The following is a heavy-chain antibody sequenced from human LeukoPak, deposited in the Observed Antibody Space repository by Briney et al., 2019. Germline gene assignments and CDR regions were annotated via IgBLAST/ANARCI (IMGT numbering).Heavy chain of an antibody. J-gene: IGHJ6*02. V-gene: IGHV1-2*02. CDR3: ARVGYSGSGGYVGMDV. D-gene: IGHD3-10*01. Sequence: SVKVSCKASGYTFTDYYLHWVRQAPGQGLEWMGWINPNSGGTNYAQKFQGRVTMTRDTSISTAYMELSRLRSDDTAVYYCARVGYSGSGGYVGMDVWGQGTTVTVSS. CDR2: INPNSGGT. CDR1: GYTFTDYY.